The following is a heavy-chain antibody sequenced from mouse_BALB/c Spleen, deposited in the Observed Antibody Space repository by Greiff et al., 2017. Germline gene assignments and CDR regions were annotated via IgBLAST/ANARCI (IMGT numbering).Heavy chain of an antibody. Sequence: QVQLQQPGAELVKPGASVKLSCKASGYTFTSYWMHWVKQRPGQGLEWIGEINPSNGRTNYNEKFKSKATLTVDKSYSTAYMQLSSLTSEDSAVYYCARGYYGSSYYYFDYWGQGTTLTVSS. CDR1: GYTFTSYW. CDR2: INPSNGRT. V-gene: IGHV1S81*02. J-gene: IGHJ2*01. D-gene: IGHD1-1*01. CDR3: ARGYYGSSYYYFDY.